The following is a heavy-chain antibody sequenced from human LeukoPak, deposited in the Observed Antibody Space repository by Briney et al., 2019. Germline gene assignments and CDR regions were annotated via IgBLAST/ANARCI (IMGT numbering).Heavy chain of an antibody. Sequence: ASVKVSCKPSGCTFTDYNLHWVRQAPGQGLEWMGRINPSSGDTNYAQKFQGRVTMTRDTSINTAYMELSRLKSDDTAVYYCARDFDGPRASDYWGQGISVTVSS. V-gene: IGHV1-2*06. J-gene: IGHJ4*02. CDR2: INPSSGDT. CDR3: ARDFDGPRASDY. D-gene: IGHD4-17*01. CDR1: GCTFTDYN.